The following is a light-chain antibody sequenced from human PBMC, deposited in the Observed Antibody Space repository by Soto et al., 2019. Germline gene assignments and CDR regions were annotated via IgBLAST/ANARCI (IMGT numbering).Light chain of an antibody. CDR3: QQYNSYS. Sequence: DIQMTQSPSTLSASVGGRVTLICRASQSISSWLAWYQQRPGKAPKLLIYKASSLESGVPSRFSGRGSGTEFTLTISSLQPDDFATYYCQQYNSYSFGQGTKVDIK. J-gene: IGKJ1*01. V-gene: IGKV1-5*03. CDR1: QSISSW. CDR2: KAS.